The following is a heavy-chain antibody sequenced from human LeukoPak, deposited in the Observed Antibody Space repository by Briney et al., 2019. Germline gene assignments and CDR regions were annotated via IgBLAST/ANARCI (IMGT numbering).Heavy chain of an antibody. V-gene: IGHV5-51*01. CDR1: GYSFTSYW. CDR3: ARRRYSSGWSGMDV. CDR2: IYRGDSDV. Sequence: GESLKISCKGSGYSFTSYWIAWVRQMPGKRLEWMGIIYRGDSDVRYSPSFQGQVTISADKSISTAYLQWSSLKASDTAMYYCARRRYSSGWSGMDVWGKGTTVTVSS. J-gene: IGHJ6*03. D-gene: IGHD6-19*01.